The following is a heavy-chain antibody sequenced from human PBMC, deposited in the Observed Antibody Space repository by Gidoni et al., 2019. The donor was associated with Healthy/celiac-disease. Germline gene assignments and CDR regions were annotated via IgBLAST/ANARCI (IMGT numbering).Heavy chain of an antibody. D-gene: IGHD3-10*01. CDR1: GGSISSSSDY. CDR2: IYYSGST. CDR3: ARPDGSGSYFDY. J-gene: IGHJ4*02. V-gene: IGHV4-39*01. Sequence: QLQLQESGPGLVKPSETLSLTCTVSGGSISSSSDYWGWIRQPPGKGLEWIGSIYYSGSTYYSPSLKSRVTISVDTSKNQFSLKLSSVTAADTAVYYCARPDGSGSYFDYWGQGTLVTVSS.